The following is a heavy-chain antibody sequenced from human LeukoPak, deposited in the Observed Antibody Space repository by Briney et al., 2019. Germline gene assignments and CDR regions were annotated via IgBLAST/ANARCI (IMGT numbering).Heavy chain of an antibody. CDR3: ARGPRTSLTDYYGMDV. CDR2: ISAYNGNT. V-gene: IGHV1-18*01. Sequence: PVKVSCKASGYTFTSYGISWVRQAPGQGLEWMGWISAYNGNTNSAQNLQGRVTMTTDTSTSTAYMELRSLRSDDTAVYYCARGPRTSLTDYYGMDVWGQGTTVTVSS. CDR1: GYTFTSYG. J-gene: IGHJ6*02. D-gene: IGHD1-7*01.